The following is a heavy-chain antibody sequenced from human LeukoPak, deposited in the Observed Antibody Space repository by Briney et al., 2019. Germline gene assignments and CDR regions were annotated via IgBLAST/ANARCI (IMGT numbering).Heavy chain of an antibody. CDR3: AKETPDSPFDY. J-gene: IGHJ4*02. CDR2: IKQDGSEK. D-gene: IGHD2-21*02. V-gene: IGHV3-7*01. Sequence: GGSLRLSCAASGFTFSSYWMSWVRQAPGKGLEWVANIKQDGSEKYYVDSVKGRFTISRDNAKNSLYLQMNSLRAEDTAVYYCAKETPDSPFDYWGQGTLVTVSS. CDR1: GFTFSSYW.